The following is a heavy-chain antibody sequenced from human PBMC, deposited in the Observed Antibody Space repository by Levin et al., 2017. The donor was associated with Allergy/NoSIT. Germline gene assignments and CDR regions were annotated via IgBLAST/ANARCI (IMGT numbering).Heavy chain of an antibody. D-gene: IGHD6-13*01. J-gene: IGHJ4*02. CDR3: ARGVQQLTV. Sequence: SCAASGFTFSDYYMSWIRQAPGKGLEWVSYISSSSSYTNYVDSVKGRFTISRDNAKNSLYLQLNSLRAEDTAVYYCARGVQQLTVWGQGTLVTVSS. V-gene: IGHV3-11*05. CDR1: GFTFSDYY. CDR2: ISSSSSYT.